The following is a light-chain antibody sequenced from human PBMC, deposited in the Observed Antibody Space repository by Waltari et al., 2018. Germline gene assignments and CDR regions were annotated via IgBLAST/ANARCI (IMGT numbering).Light chain of an antibody. V-gene: IGKV3-20*01. CDR1: RTVSYNY. Sequence: DIVLTQSQGTLSLSPGERAHLPCRSSRTVSYNYLAWYQQKPGQAPRLLIYAASSRATGIPDRFSGSGSGTDFTLTITRVEPEDFAVYYCQQYGSSPLTFGQGTKVDIK. J-gene: IGKJ1*01. CDR3: QQYGSSPLT. CDR2: AAS.